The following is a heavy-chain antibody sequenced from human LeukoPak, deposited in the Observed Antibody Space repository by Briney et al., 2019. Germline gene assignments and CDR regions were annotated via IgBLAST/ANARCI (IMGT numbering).Heavy chain of an antibody. CDR2: IYYSGST. Sequence: SQTLSLTCTVSGGSISSGGYYWSWIRQHPGKGLEWIGYIYYSGSTYYNPSLKSRVTISVDTSKNQFSLKLSSVTAADTAVYYCASEVIVATIWGNWFDPWGRGTLVTVSS. V-gene: IGHV4-31*03. CDR1: GGSISSGGYY. CDR3: ASEVIVATIWGNWFDP. D-gene: IGHD5-12*01. J-gene: IGHJ5*02.